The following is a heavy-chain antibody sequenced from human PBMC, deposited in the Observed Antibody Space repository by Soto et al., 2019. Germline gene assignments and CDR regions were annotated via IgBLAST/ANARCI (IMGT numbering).Heavy chain of an antibody. Sequence: QVQLVHSGAEVKKPGSSVKVSCKASGGTFSSYTISWVRQAPGQGLEWMGRIIPILGIANYAQKFQGRVTITADKSTSTAYMELSSLRSEDTAVYYCAREGYCSSTCRPPMDVWGKGTTVTVSS. CDR1: GGTFSSYT. CDR3: AREGYCSSTCRPPMDV. D-gene: IGHD2-2*01. J-gene: IGHJ6*03. CDR2: IIPILGIA. V-gene: IGHV1-69*04.